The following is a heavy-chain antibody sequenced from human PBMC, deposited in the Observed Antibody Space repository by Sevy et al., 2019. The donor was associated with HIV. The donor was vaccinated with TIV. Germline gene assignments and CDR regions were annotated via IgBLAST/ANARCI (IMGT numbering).Heavy chain of an antibody. D-gene: IGHD1-26*01. CDR2: LYDTGST. Sequence: SETLSLTCTVSGGSMGSYYWTWIRQPPGKGLEWIGYLYDTGSTNYNPSLASRVTISIDTSKNQFSLNLSYVTAADTAVYYCAREGGQVDYGMDVWGQGITVTVSS. CDR1: GGSMGSYY. V-gene: IGHV4-59*01. CDR3: AREGGQVDYGMDV. J-gene: IGHJ6*02.